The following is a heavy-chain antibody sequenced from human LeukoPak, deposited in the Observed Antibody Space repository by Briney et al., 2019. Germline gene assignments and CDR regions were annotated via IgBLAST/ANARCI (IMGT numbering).Heavy chain of an antibody. V-gene: IGHV3-30*04. Sequence: GGSLRLSCAASGFTFSSYAMHWVRQAPGKGLEWVAVISYDGGNKYYADSVKGRFTISRDNSKNTLYLQMNSLRAEDTAVYYCARGYRGAPLYGMDVWGQGTTVTVSS. CDR1: GFTFSSYA. D-gene: IGHD4-23*01. J-gene: IGHJ6*02. CDR2: ISYDGGNK. CDR3: ARGYRGAPLYGMDV.